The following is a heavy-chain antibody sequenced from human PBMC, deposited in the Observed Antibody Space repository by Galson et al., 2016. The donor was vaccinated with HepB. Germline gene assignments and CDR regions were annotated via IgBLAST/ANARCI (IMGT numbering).Heavy chain of an antibody. CDR2: IKSKTGGGSI. Sequence: SLRLSCAASGFTFTNAWMSWVRQAPGKGLEWVGRIKSKTGGGSIEYAAVVKGSFTISRDDSKNTLYLHLTILRTDDPAMYYCTTPTTGEWGQGTLVTVS. J-gene: IGHJ4*02. CDR3: TTPTTGE. D-gene: IGHD3-16*01. V-gene: IGHV3-15*01. CDR1: GFTFTNAW.